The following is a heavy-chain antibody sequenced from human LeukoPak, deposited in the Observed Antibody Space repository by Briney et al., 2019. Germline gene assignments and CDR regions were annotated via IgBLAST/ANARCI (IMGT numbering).Heavy chain of an antibody. CDR1: GFTFSSYG. CDR2: FSGSTGST. J-gene: IGHJ6*03. D-gene: IGHD2-2*02. CDR3: ARGGMRGKISYTYYYMDV. V-gene: IGHV3-23*01. Sequence: GGSLRLSCAASGFTFSSYGMNWVRQAPGKGLEWVSGFSGSTGSTHYADSVKGRFTISRDNCRDTLSLQMNSLRGEDTAVYYCARGGMRGKISYTYYYMDVWGKGTTVTVSS.